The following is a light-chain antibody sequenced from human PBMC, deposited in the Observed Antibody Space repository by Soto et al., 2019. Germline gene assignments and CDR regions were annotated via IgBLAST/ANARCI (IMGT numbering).Light chain of an antibody. CDR3: QKYNSAPLT. V-gene: IGKV1-27*01. CDR2: AAS. J-gene: IGKJ4*01. CDR1: QDIRNS. Sequence: DIQMTQSPSSLSASIGDRITITCRASQDIRNSLAWYQQKPGKVPKLLIYAASTLQSGVPSRFSGSGSGTDFTLTISSLQPEDVATYSCQKYNSAPLTFGGGTDVEIK.